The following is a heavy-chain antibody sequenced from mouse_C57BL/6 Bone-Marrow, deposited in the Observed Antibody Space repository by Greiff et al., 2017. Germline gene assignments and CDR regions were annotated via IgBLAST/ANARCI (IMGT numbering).Heavy chain of an antibody. CDR1: GYAFTNYL. Sequence: VQLQQSGAELVRPGTSVKVSCKASGYAFTNYLIEWVKQRPGQGLEWIGVINPGSGGTNYNEKFKGKATLTADKSSSTAYMQLSRLTSEDSAVYFGARFILRWGFAYWGQGTLVTVS. CDR2: INPGSGGT. D-gene: IGHD1-1*01. V-gene: IGHV1-54*01. CDR3: ARFILRWGFAY. J-gene: IGHJ3*01.